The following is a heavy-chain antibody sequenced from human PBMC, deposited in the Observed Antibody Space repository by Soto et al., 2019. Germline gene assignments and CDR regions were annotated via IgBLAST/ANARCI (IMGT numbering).Heavy chain of an antibody. Sequence: GSLRLSCAAAGFTFSSYAMSWVRQAPGKGLEWVSAISGSGGSTYYADSVKGRFTISRDNSKNTLYLQMNSLRAEDTAVYYCAKDQRYFDWLLSSDYYGMDVWGQGTTVTVSS. CDR1: GFTFSSYA. CDR3: AKDQRYFDWLLSSDYYGMDV. J-gene: IGHJ6*02. D-gene: IGHD3-9*01. CDR2: ISGSGGST. V-gene: IGHV3-23*01.